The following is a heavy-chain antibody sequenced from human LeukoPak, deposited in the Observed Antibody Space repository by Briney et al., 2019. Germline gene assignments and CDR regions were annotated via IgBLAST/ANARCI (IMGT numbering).Heavy chain of an antibody. D-gene: IGHD6-13*01. CDR1: GGSFSGYY. V-gene: IGHV4-34*01. Sequence: PSETLSLTCAVYGGSFSGYYWSWIRQPPGKGLEWIGEINHSGSTNYNPPLKSRVTISVDTSKNQFSLKLSSVTAADTAVYYCARRYSSSGDWFDPWGQGILVTVSS. J-gene: IGHJ5*02. CDR2: INHSGST. CDR3: ARRYSSSGDWFDP.